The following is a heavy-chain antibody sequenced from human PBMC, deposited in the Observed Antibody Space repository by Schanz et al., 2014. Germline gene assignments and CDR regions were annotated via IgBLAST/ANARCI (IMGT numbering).Heavy chain of an antibody. CDR3: AKGPYYYYYMDV. J-gene: IGHJ6*03. CDR1: GFSLDIFA. CDR2: FNDGGVNK. V-gene: IGHV3-23*01. Sequence: EVHLLESGGGLVEPGGSLRLSCATSGFSLDIFAVSWVRQAPGKGLEWVSSFNDGGVNKYYADSVKGRFTISSDNSKSTLYLQMSSLRAEDTAVYYCAKGPYYYYYMDVWGNGTTVTVSS.